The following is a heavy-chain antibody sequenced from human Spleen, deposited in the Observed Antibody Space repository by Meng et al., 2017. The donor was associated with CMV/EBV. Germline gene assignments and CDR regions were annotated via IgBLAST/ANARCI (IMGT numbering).Heavy chain of an antibody. Sequence: GESLKISCAASGFTFSSYAMSWVRQAPGKGLEWVSAISGSGGSTYYADSVKGRFTISRDNSKNTLYLQMNSLRAEDTAVYYCAKGRRDESNIVLMVYDIMYYFDYWGQGTLVTVSS. CDR3: AKGRRDESNIVLMVYDIMYYFDY. D-gene: IGHD2-8*01. V-gene: IGHV3-23*01. J-gene: IGHJ4*02. CDR1: GFTFSSYA. CDR2: ISGSGGST.